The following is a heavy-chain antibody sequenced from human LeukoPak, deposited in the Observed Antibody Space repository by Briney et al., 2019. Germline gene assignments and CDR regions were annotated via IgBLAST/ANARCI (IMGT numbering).Heavy chain of an antibody. J-gene: IGHJ4*02. CDR2: IYYSGST. D-gene: IGHD3-10*01. CDR1: GGSISSGSYY. V-gene: IGHV4-61*01. Sequence: SETLSLTCTVSGGSISSGSYYWSWIRQPPGKGLEWIGYIYYSGSTNYNPSLKSRVTISVDTSKNQFSLKLSSVTAADTAVYYCARDAIWFGEPPLWGQGTLVTVSS. CDR3: ARDAIWFGEPPL.